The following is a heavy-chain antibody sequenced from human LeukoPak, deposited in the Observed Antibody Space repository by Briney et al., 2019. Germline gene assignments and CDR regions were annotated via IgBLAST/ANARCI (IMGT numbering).Heavy chain of an antibody. Sequence: GGSLRLSCAASGFTFSSYWMSWVRQAPGKGLEWVANIKQDGSEKYYVDSVKGQFTISRDNAKNSLYLQMNSLRAEDTAVYYCAKDLYDSSGYQALPFFFDYWGQGTLVTVSS. J-gene: IGHJ4*02. V-gene: IGHV3-7*03. CDR3: AKDLYDSSGYQALPFFFDY. D-gene: IGHD3-22*01. CDR1: GFTFSSYW. CDR2: IKQDGSEK.